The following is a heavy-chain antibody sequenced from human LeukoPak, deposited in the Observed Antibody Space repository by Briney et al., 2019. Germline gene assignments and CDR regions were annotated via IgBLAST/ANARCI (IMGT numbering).Heavy chain of an antibody. D-gene: IGHD3-10*01. J-gene: IGHJ4*02. Sequence: PGGSLRLSCAASGFTFSNYWMSWVRQAPGKGLEWVANIKEDGSEKYYVDSVKGRFTISRDNAKNSLYLQMNSLRAEDTAVYYCARTIHGYWGQGTLVTVSS. CDR2: IKEDGSEK. CDR1: GFTFSNYW. V-gene: IGHV3-7*02. CDR3: ARTIHGY.